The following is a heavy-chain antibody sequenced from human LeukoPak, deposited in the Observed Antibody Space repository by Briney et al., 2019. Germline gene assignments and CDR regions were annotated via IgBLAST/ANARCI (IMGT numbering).Heavy chain of an antibody. J-gene: IGHJ4*02. CDR3: ATGDTMVRGVISGY. CDR1: RFTFSDYY. V-gene: IGHV3-30*03. CDR2: ISYDGSNE. D-gene: IGHD3-10*01. Sequence: PGGSLRLSCAASRFTFSDYYMSWIRQAPGKGLEWVAVISYDGSNEYYADSVKGRFTMSRDNSKNTLYLKMNRLRAEDTAVYYCATGDTMVRGVISGYWGQGTLVTVSS.